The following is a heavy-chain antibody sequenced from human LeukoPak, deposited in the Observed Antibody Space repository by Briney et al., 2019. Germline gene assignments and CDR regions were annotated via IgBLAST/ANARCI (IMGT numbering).Heavy chain of an antibody. CDR1: GGTFSGYY. Sequence: WGTLSLTCAVYGGTFSGYYWSWVRQPPGKGLEWIGEINDSGSKNYNPSLKSLVTISVDTSKHQISLTLSCVTGADTAVYYCASGSHYYRMDVWGQGTTVTVSS. CDR2: INDSGSK. J-gene: IGHJ6*02. V-gene: IGHV4-34*01. CDR3: ASGSHYYRMDV.